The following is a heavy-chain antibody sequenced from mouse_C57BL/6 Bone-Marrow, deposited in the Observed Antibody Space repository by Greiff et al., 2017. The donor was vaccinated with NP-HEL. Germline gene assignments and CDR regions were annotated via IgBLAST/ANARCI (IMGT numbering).Heavy chain of an antibody. CDR1: GFTFSDYG. Sequence: EVKLMESGGGLVKPGGSLKLSCAASGFTFSDYGMHWVRQAPEKGLEWVAYISSGSSTIYYAGTVKGRFTISRDNAKNTLFLQMTSLRSEDTAMYYCARAYDGYYPHYAMDYWGQGTSVTVSS. CDR2: ISSGSSTI. CDR3: ARAYDGYYPHYAMDY. J-gene: IGHJ4*01. V-gene: IGHV5-17*01. D-gene: IGHD2-3*01.